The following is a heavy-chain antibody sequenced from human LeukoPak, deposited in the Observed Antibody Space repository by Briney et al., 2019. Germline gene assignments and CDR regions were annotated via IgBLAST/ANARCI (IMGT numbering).Heavy chain of an antibody. V-gene: IGHV3-21*01. CDR3: ARFALKPPPTD. J-gene: IGHJ4*02. CDR2: ISSSSSYI. Sequence: GGSLRLSCAASGFTFSTYSMNWVRQAPGKGLEWVSSISSSSSYIYYADSVKGRFTISRNNAKNSLYLQMNSLRAEDTAVYYCARFALKPPPTDWGQGTLVSVSS. CDR1: GFTFSTYS. D-gene: IGHD1-14*01.